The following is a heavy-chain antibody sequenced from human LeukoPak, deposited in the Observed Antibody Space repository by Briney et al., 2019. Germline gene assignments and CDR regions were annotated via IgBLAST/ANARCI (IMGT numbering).Heavy chain of an antibody. Sequence: QSGGSLRLSCAASGFTCSSYAMSWVRQAPGKGLEWVSAISGSGGSTYYADSVKGRFTISRDNSKNTLYLQMNSLRAEDTAVYYCAKSHGWLQLPLLRGWGQGTLVTVSS. CDR2: ISGSGGST. D-gene: IGHD5-24*01. J-gene: IGHJ4*02. CDR1: GFTCSSYA. CDR3: AKSHGWLQLPLLRG. V-gene: IGHV3-23*01.